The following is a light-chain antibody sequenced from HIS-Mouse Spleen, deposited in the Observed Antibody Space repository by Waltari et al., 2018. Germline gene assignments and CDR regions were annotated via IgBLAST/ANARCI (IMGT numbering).Light chain of an antibody. CDR3: SSYAGSNNHVV. Sequence: QSALTQPPSASGSPGQPVTIPCTGTSSDVGGYNSVFWSQQHPGKAPKLMIYEVSKRPSGVPDRFSGSKSGNTASLTVSGLQAEDEADYYCSSYAGSNNHVVFGGGTKLTVL. CDR2: EVS. J-gene: IGLJ2*01. V-gene: IGLV2-8*01. CDR1: SSDVGGYNS.